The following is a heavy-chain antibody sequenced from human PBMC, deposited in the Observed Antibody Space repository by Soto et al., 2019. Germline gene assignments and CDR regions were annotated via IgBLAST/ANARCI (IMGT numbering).Heavy chain of an antibody. D-gene: IGHD2-21*01. J-gene: IGHJ1*01. CDR3: AKEGAIPGEVDA. Sequence: HLAQSGPEVKRPGASVKISCKASGFIFTDWFMHWVRQAPGQGPEWMGIINTSGGNSIYSQKFQDRVTMTRETSTSTLYVELSSLTSADTAVDYCAKEGAIPGEVDAWGQGTLVTVSS. CDR2: INTSGGNS. CDR1: GFIFTDWF. V-gene: IGHV1-46*01.